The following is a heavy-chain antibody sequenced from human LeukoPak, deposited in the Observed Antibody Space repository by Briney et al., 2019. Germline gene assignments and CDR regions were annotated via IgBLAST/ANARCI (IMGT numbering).Heavy chain of an antibody. CDR3: ATVLRPGIAVAGYYFDY. J-gene: IGHJ4*02. D-gene: IGHD6-19*01. CDR2: FDPEDGET. CDR1: GYTLTELS. Sequence: GASAKVSCKVSGYTLTELSMHWVRQAPGKGLEWMGGFDPEDGETIYAQKFQGRVTMTEDTSTDTAYMELSSLRSEDTAVYYCATVLRPGIAVAGYYFDYWGQGTLVTVSS. V-gene: IGHV1-24*01.